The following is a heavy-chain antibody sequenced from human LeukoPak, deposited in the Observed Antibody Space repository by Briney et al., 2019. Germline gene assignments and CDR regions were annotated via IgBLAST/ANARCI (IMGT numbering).Heavy chain of an antibody. Sequence: GGSLRLSCAASGFTFSSNAMSWVRRAPGKGLEWVSAISGSGGGTYYADSVKGRFTISRDNAKNSLYLQMNSLSAEDTAVYYCARDPYGDYSQNTMDVWGQGTTVTVSS. V-gene: IGHV3-23*01. CDR3: ARDPYGDYSQNTMDV. J-gene: IGHJ6*02. CDR1: GFTFSSNA. CDR2: ISGSGGGT. D-gene: IGHD4-17*01.